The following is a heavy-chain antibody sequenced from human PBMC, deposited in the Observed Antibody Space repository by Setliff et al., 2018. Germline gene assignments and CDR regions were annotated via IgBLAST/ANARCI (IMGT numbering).Heavy chain of an antibody. CDR3: ARLGAPASHDAFDI. D-gene: IGHD6-25*01. CDR2: VFSGDSDT. CDR1: GYRLTTYW. J-gene: IGHJ3*02. Sequence: PGESLKISCKGSGYRLTTYWIGWVRQMPGKGLEWMGIVFSGDSDTRYSPSFQGQVTMSADKSINTAYLQWSSLKASDTAMYYCARLGAPASHDAFDIWGQGTMVTVS. V-gene: IGHV5-51*01.